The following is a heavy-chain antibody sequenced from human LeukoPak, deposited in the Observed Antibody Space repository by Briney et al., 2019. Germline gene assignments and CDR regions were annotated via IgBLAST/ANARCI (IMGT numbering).Heavy chain of an antibody. J-gene: IGHJ4*02. V-gene: IGHV3-23*01. Sequence: PGGSLRLSCAASGFTFSSYAMSWVRQAPGKGLEWVSAISGSGGSTYYADSVKGRFTISRDNSKNTLYLQMNSLRAEDTAVYYCAKLYCSSTSCFVDYWGQGTLVTVSS. D-gene: IGHD2-2*01. CDR2: ISGSGGST. CDR3: AKLYCSSTSCFVDY. CDR1: GFTFSSYA.